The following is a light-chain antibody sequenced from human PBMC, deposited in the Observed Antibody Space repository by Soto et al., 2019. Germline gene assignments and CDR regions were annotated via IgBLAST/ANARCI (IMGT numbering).Light chain of an antibody. CDR1: QSISSW. V-gene: IGKV1-5*03. Sequence: QMTQSPSTLSASVGDRVTITCRASQSISSWLAWYQQKPGKAPKLLIYKASSLESGVPSRFSGSGSGTEFTLTISSLQPDDFATYYCQQYNSYSKTFGQGTKV. CDR2: KAS. J-gene: IGKJ1*01. CDR3: QQYNSYSKT.